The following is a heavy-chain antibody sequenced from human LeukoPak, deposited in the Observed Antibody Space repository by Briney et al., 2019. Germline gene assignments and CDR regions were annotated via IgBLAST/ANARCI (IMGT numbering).Heavy chain of an antibody. CDR1: GGSNSCSSYY. CDR2: IYYSGSP. CDR3: ARHSGGTYYTPLNN. Sequence: SETLCLTCTVSGGSNSCSSYYWGWIRQPPGKGLEWIGSIYYSGSPYYNPSLESRVTISVDTSKNQFSLNLSSVTAADTAVYYCARHSGGTYYTPLNNWGQGTLVTVSS. V-gene: IGHV4-39*01. D-gene: IGHD1-26*01. J-gene: IGHJ4*02.